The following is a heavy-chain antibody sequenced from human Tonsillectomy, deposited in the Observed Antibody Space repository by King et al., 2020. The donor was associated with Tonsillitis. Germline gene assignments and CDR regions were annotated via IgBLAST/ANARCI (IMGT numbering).Heavy chain of an antibody. CDR2: IYYSGST. D-gene: IGHD2-2*01. Sequence: QVQLQESGPGLVKPSQTLSLTCTVSGGSISSGDYYWSWVRQPPGKGLEWIGYIYYSGSTYYNPSLKSRVTISVDTSKNQFSLKLSSVTAADTAVYYCARASREYQLLSLYYYYGMDVWGQGTTVAVSS. V-gene: IGHV4-30-4*01. J-gene: IGHJ6*02. CDR1: GGSISSGDYY. CDR3: ARASREYQLLSLYYYYGMDV.